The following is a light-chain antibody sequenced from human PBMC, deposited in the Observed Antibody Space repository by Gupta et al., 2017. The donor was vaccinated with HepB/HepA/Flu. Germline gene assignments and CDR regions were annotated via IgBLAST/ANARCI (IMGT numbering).Light chain of an antibody. CDR3: QHYHSYPIT. J-gene: IGKJ5*01. CDR1: QDISRY. Sequence: DIHLTQSPSFLSASVGDRVTITCRASQDISRYLDWYHQSPGKAPKLLIYDASTLQTGVPSRFSGSGSGTEFTLTVSSLQPEDFGTYYCQHYHSYPITFGRGTRLEIK. V-gene: IGKV1-9*01. CDR2: DAS.